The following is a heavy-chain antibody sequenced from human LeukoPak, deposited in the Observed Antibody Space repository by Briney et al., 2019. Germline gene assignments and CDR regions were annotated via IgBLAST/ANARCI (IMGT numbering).Heavy chain of an antibody. V-gene: IGHV3-23*01. CDR2: FSGSGYST. D-gene: IGHD6-19*01. Sequence: QPGGSLRLSCAASGFTFSSYAMSWVRQAPEKGLEWVSGFSGSGYSTYYADSVKGRFTISRDNSKNTLYLQMNSLRAEDTAVYYCAKIPVSYSSGWSNFDYWGRGTLVTVSS. CDR3: AKIPVSYSSGWSNFDY. J-gene: IGHJ4*02. CDR1: GFTFSSYA.